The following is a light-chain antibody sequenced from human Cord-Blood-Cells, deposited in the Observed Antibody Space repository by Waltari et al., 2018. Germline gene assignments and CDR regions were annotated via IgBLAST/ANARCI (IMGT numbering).Light chain of an antibody. J-gene: IGKJ4*01. Sequence: DIQMTQSPPTMPASVGDRVTITCRASHSISSWLTWYQQKPGKAPKLLIYKASSLESGVPSRFSGSGSGTDFTLTISSLQPDDFAAYYCQQYNSSALTFGGGTKVEIK. CDR3: QQYNSSALT. V-gene: IGKV1-5*03. CDR1: HSISSW. CDR2: KAS.